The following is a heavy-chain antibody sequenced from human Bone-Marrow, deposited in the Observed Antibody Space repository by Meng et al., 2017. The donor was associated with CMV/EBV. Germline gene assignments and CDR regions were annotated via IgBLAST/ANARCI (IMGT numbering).Heavy chain of an antibody. Sequence: SVKVSCKASGGTFSSYAISWVRQAPGQGLEWMGGIIPILGIANYAQKFQGRVTITADKSTSTAYMELRSLRSDDTAVYYCARDRYNWDFDYWGQGTLITVSS. J-gene: IGHJ4*02. D-gene: IGHD1-1*01. CDR2: IIPILGIA. V-gene: IGHV1-69*10. CDR1: GGTFSSYA. CDR3: ARDRYNWDFDY.